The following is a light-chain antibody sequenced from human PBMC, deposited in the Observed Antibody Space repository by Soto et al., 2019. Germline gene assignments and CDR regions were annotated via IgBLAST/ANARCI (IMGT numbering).Light chain of an antibody. CDR1: QSVSSDY. CDR3: QQYYRSPVT. CDR2: AAS. V-gene: IGKV3-20*01. Sequence: EIVLTQSPASLSLSPGESATLSCRASQSVSSDYLAWYQQKLGQAPRLLIYAASSMATGIPKRFSGSGSGSDFTLTITRLEPEDFAVYYCQQYYRSPVTFGQGTRLEIK. J-gene: IGKJ5*01.